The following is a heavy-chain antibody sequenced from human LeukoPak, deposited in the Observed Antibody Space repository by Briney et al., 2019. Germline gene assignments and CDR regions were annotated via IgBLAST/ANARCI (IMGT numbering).Heavy chain of an antibody. Sequence: PGGSLRLSCAASAFTFSSYWMQWVRQAPGKGLVWVSRINSDGRSTSYADSVRGRFTISRDNAKNTLYLQMNSLRAEDTAVYYCARDDVDCSSTSCYASGVDYWGQGTLVTVSS. CDR1: AFTFSSYW. CDR3: ARDDVDCSSTSCYASGVDY. D-gene: IGHD2-2*01. V-gene: IGHV3-74*01. CDR2: INSDGRST. J-gene: IGHJ4*02.